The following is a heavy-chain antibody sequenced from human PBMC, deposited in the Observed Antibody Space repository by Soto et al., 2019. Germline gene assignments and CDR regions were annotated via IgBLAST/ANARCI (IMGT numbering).Heavy chain of an antibody. CDR1: GFTFSDYY. CDR2: ISSSGSTI. J-gene: IGHJ6*02. D-gene: IGHD3-3*01. V-gene: IGHV3-11*01. CDR3: ARDEVLDFWSGSYYYYGMDV. Sequence: QVQLVESGGGLVKPGGSLRLSCAASGFTFSDYYMSWIRQAPGKGLEWVSYISSSGSTIYYADSVKGRFTISRDNAKNSLYLQMNSLRAEDTAVYYCARDEVLDFWSGSYYYYGMDVWGQGTTVTVSS.